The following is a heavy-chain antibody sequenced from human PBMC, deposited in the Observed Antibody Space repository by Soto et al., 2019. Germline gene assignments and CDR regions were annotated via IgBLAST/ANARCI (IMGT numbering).Heavy chain of an antibody. CDR2: ISYDGSNK. J-gene: IGHJ6*02. CDR1: GFTFNNYG. Sequence: QVQLVESGGGVVQPGRSLRLSCAASGFTFNNYGMHWVRQAAGEGLEWVAVISYDGSNKYYADSVKGRFTISRDNSKNTLYLQMNSLRAEETAVYYCAKGRTSLPYYYYGMDVWGQGTTVTVSS. V-gene: IGHV3-30*18. CDR3: AKGRTSLPYYYYGMDV.